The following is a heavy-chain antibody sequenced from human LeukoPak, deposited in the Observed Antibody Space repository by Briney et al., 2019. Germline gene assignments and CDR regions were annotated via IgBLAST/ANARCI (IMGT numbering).Heavy chain of an antibody. J-gene: IGHJ5*02. Sequence: SETLSLTCTVSGGSISSGSYYWSWIRQPPGKGLEWIGYIYYSGSTNYNPSLKSRVTISVDTSKNQFSLKLSSVTAADTAVYYCARDPRDYYGSGSTPGWFDPWGQGTLVTVSS. V-gene: IGHV4-61*01. CDR3: ARDPRDYYGSGSTPGWFDP. D-gene: IGHD3-10*01. CDR2: IYYSGST. CDR1: GGSISSGSYY.